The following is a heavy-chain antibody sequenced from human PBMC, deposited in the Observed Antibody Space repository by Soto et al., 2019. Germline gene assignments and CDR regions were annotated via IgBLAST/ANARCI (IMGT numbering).Heavy chain of an antibody. CDR1: GFSVSTNF. V-gene: IGHV3-66*01. D-gene: IGHD3-10*01. Sequence: EVQLVESGGGLVQPGGSLRVSCAVSGFSVSTNFLSWVRQAPGKGLEWVSVIYSGGSTYYADSVKDRFTISRDNSKNTVYLQMNSLRAEDTAVYFCARFDYGTFDFWGQGTMVTVSS. CDR2: IYSGGST. CDR3: ARFDYGTFDF. J-gene: IGHJ3*01.